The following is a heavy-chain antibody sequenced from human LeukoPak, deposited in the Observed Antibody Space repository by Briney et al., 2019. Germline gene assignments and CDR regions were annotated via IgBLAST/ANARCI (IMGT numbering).Heavy chain of an antibody. CDR1: GFAFNLYP. J-gene: IGHJ4*02. CDR3: AKGRHSSGYYCFVY. V-gene: IGHV3-23*01. CDR2: ISGSGGRT. D-gene: IGHD3-22*01. Sequence: GGSLRLPCGASGFAFNLYPMRCAPEATGEALEWVTTISGSGGRTYYADSVKGRFTISRDNSKNTLYLQKNSLRAEDTAVYYCAKGRHSSGYYCFVYWGQGTLVTVSS.